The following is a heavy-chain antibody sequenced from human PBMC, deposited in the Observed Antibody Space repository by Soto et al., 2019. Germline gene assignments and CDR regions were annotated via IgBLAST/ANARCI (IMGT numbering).Heavy chain of an antibody. J-gene: IGHJ4*02. V-gene: IGHV4-59*01. D-gene: IGHD2-8*01. CDR3: ARSNCTNGVCYINYFDY. CDR1: GGSISSYY. Sequence: SETLSLTCTVSGGSISSYYWSWIRQPPGKGLEWIGYIYYSGSTNYNPSLKSRVTISVDTSKNQFSLKLSSVTAADTAVYYCARSNCTNGVCYINYFDYWGQGTLVTGSS. CDR2: IYYSGST.